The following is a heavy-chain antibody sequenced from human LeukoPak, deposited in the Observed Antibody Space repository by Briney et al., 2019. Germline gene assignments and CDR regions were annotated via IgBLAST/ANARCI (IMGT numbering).Heavy chain of an antibody. CDR3: SRDQTPYY. CDR1: GFTFGDYA. Sequence: GGSLRLSCITSGFTFGDYAMTWVRQAPGKGLEWVGFIRSKVYGGTPEYAASVKGRFTISRNDSRGIAYLQMNSLKTEDTAVYYCSRDQTPYYWGQGTLVTVSS. V-gene: IGHV3-49*04. J-gene: IGHJ4*02. CDR2: IRSKVYGGTP.